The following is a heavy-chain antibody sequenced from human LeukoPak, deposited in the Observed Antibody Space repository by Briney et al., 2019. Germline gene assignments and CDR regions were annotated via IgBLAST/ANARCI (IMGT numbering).Heavy chain of an antibody. J-gene: IGHJ4*02. Sequence: PGGSLRLSCAASGFTFSSYAMSWVRQAPGKGLEWVSAISGSGGSTYYADSVKGRFTISRDNSKNTLYLQMNSLRAEDTAVYYCAKDGPRYYYDSSGYQLDYWGQGTLVTVSS. CDR3: AKDGPRYYYDSSGYQLDY. CDR2: ISGSGGST. D-gene: IGHD3-22*01. CDR1: GFTFSSYA. V-gene: IGHV3-23*01.